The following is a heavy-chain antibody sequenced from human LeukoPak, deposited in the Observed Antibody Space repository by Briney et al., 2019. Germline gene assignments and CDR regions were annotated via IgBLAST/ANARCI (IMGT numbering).Heavy chain of an antibody. CDR3: ARGLRGILTGYHKYYYYGMDV. CDR1: GFTFSNAW. V-gene: IGHV3-66*01. CDR2: IYSCGST. D-gene: IGHD3-9*01. Sequence: GGSLRLSCASSGFTFSNAWMSWVRQAPGKGLEWVSVIYSCGSTYYADSVKGRFTISRDNSKNTLYLQMNSLRAEDTAVYYCARGLRGILTGYHKYYYYGMDVWGQGTTVTVSS. J-gene: IGHJ6*02.